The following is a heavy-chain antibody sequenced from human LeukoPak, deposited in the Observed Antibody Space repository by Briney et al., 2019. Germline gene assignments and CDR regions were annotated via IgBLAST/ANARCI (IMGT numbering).Heavy chain of an antibody. CDR3: ARDEDGYDEFDY. Sequence: SETLSLTCTVSGGSISSGSYYWSWIRQPAGKGLEWIGRIYTSGSTNYNPSLKSRVTMSVDTSKNQFSLKLSSVTAADTAVYYCARDEDGYDEFDYWGQGTLVTVSS. D-gene: IGHD5-12*01. CDR1: GGSISSGSYY. V-gene: IGHV4-61*02. J-gene: IGHJ4*02. CDR2: IYTSGST.